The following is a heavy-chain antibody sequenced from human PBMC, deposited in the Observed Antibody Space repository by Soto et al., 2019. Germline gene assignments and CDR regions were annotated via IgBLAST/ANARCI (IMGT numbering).Heavy chain of an antibody. CDR1: GYSISSSHYY. J-gene: IGHJ5*02. V-gene: IGHV4-39*01. CDR2: IYYSGST. Sequence: QLQLQESGPGLVKPSETLSLTCTVSGYSISSSHYYWGWIRQPPGKGLEWIGSIYYSGSTYYNPSLKSRVAIFVDTSSNQFSLQLSSLTAADTAVYYCARRIATAASWFDPWGQGTLVTVSS. D-gene: IGHD6-25*01. CDR3: ARRIATAASWFDP.